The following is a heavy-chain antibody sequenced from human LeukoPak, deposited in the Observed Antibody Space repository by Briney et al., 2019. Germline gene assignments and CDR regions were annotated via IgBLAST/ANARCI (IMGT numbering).Heavy chain of an antibody. J-gene: IGHJ4*02. CDR2: INHSGST. CDR1: GGSFSGYY. D-gene: IGHD3-22*01. CDR3: ARGRRYYYDSSGYYYDY. V-gene: IGHV4-34*01. Sequence: PSETLSLTCAVYGGSFSGYYWSWIRQPPGKGLEWIGEINHSGSTNYNPSLKSRVTISVDTSKNQFSLKLSSVTAADTAVHYCARGRRYYYDSSGYYYDYWGQGTLVTVSS.